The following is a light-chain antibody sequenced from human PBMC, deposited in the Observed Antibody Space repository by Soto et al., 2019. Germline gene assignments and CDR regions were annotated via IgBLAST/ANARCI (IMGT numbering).Light chain of an antibody. CDR2: DVS. Sequence: QSALTQPASVSGSPGQSITISCTGTSRDVGGYNYVSWYQQHPGKAPKLMIYDVSNRPSGVSNRFSGSKSGNTASLTISGLQSEDEADYYSSSYTSSSTWVFGTGTKVTVL. J-gene: IGLJ1*01. V-gene: IGLV2-14*01. CDR3: SSYTSSSTWV. CDR1: SRDVGGYNY.